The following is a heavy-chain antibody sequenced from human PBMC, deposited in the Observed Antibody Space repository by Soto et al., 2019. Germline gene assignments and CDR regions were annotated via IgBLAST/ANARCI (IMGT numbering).Heavy chain of an antibody. CDR2: INPKSGAT. CDR1: GYTFTDHY. V-gene: IGHV1-2*04. D-gene: IGHD5-12*01. J-gene: IGHJ4*02. CDR3: AREGKVSGYDSKGFDS. Sequence: QVQLVQSGAEVKEPGASVKVSCKASGYTFTDHYMHWVRQAPGQGLEWMGWINPKSGATTYAQKFQGWVTVTRDTSISTASMELSRLRSDDTAVYYCAREGKVSGYDSKGFDSWGQGTPVTVSS.